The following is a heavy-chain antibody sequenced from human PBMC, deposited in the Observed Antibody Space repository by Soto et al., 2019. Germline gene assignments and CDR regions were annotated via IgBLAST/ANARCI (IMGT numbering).Heavy chain of an antibody. D-gene: IGHD4-17*01. CDR1: GYTFTSYA. J-gene: IGHJ5*02. V-gene: IGHV1-3*01. CDR2: INAGNGNT. CDR3: AGVAMAVTTRWGFDP. Sequence: QVQLVQSGAEVKKPGASVKVSCKASGYTFTSYAMHWVRQAPGQRLEWMGWINAGNGNTKYSQKFQGRVTITRDTSASTAYMELSSLRSEDTAGYYCAGVAMAVTTRWGFDPWGQGTLVTVSS.